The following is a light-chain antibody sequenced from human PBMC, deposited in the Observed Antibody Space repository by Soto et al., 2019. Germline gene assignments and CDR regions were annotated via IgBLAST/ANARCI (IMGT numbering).Light chain of an antibody. CDR3: QQRDKWAAWT. CDR2: DTS. V-gene: IGKV3-11*01. J-gene: IGKJ1*01. CDR1: QRVSSY. Sequence: PGERATLSCRASQRVSSYLAWYQQKPGQAPRLLIYDTSSRATGIPARFSGSGSGTDFTLTISSLEPEDFAVYFCQQRDKWAAWTFGQGTKVEIK.